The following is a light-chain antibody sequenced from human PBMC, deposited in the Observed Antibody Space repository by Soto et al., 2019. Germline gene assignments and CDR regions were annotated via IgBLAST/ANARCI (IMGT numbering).Light chain of an antibody. Sequence: QSVLTQPPSVSAAPGQKVTISCSGSSSNIGSNYVSWYQQLPGTAPKLLIYDNHKRPSGIPDRFSGSKSGTSATLGITGLQTGDEAVYYCGTWDNRLSAVVFGGGTKLTVL. J-gene: IGLJ2*01. CDR1: SSNIGSNY. V-gene: IGLV1-51*01. CDR3: GTWDNRLSAVV. CDR2: DNH.